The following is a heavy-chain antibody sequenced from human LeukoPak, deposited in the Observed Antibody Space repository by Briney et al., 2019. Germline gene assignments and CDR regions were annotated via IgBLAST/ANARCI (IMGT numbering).Heavy chain of an antibody. CDR3: ARDRGLGDRAPIDY. J-gene: IGHJ4*02. D-gene: IGHD2-21*01. V-gene: IGHV1-69*04. Sequence: SVKVSCKASGGTFSSYAISWVRQAPGQGLEWMGRIIPILGIANYAQKFQGRVTITADKSTSTAYMEPSSLRSEDTAVYYCARDRGLGDRAPIDYWGQGTLVTVSS. CDR1: GGTFSSYA. CDR2: IIPILGIA.